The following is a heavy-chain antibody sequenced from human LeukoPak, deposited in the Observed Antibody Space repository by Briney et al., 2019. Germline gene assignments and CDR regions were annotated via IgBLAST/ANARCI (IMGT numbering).Heavy chain of an antibody. CDR1: GGSISSYY. Sequence: PSETLSLTCTVSGGSISSYYWSWIRQPPGKGLEWIGYIYYSGSTNYNPSLKSRVTISVDTSKNQFSLKLISVTAADTAVYYCARDRSSTSCFDYWGQGTLVTVSS. V-gene: IGHV4-59*01. CDR2: IYYSGST. J-gene: IGHJ4*02. D-gene: IGHD2-2*01. CDR3: ARDRSSTSCFDY.